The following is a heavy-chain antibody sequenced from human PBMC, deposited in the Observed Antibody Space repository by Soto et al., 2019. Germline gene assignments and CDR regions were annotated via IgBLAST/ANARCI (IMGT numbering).Heavy chain of an antibody. Sequence: ASVKVSCKASGYTFTGYYMHWVRQAPGQGREWMGLINLNSGGKNHAKKFQGRATITRDTSISKTYIELSRMTPEYTAVQYSAKQQGHRRDTSSSNWFDPWGQGTLVTVSS. CDR1: GYTFTGYY. J-gene: IGHJ5*02. D-gene: IGHD2-2*01. CDR2: INLNSGGK. V-gene: IGHV1-2*02. CDR3: AKQQGHRRDTSSSNWFDP.